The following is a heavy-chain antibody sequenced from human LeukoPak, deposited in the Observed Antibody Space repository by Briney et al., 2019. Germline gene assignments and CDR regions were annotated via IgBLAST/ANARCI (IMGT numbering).Heavy chain of an antibody. CDR1: GGSNTTTYY. Sequence: SETLSLTCSVSGGSNTTTYYWSWIRQPPGGGLEWIASLYHSGNSNYNPSLKSRVTMSVDTPKNQFSLQLTSMTAADTAIYYCTRHQTNFYGSGAPFDPWGQGNLVTVSS. D-gene: IGHD3-10*01. J-gene: IGHJ5*02. CDR2: LYHSGNS. V-gene: IGHV4-39*01. CDR3: TRHQTNFYGSGAPFDP.